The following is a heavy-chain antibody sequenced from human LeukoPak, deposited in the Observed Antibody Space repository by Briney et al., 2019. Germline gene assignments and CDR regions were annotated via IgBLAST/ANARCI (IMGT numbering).Heavy chain of an antibody. Sequence: GGSLRLSCAASGFTVSSNYMSWIRQAPGKGLEWVSVIYSGGGTYYADSVRGRFTISRDKSKNTLDLQMNSLRVEDTAVYYCARVIRGGVDYWGQGTLVTVSS. V-gene: IGHV3-53*01. CDR3: ARVIRGGVDY. CDR2: IYSGGGT. CDR1: GFTVSSNY. D-gene: IGHD3-10*01. J-gene: IGHJ4*02.